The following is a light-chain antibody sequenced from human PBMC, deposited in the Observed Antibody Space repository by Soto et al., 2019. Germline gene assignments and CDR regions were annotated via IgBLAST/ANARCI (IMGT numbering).Light chain of an antibody. CDR1: QSISSY. J-gene: IGKJ4*01. Sequence: DIQMTQSPSSLSASVGDRVTITCRASQSISSYLNWYQQKPGKAPKLLIYAASSLQSGVPSRFSVSGSGTDFTLTISSLQPEDFATYYCQQRYSTPRTFGGGTKVEIK. CDR2: AAS. V-gene: IGKV1-39*01. CDR3: QQRYSTPRT.